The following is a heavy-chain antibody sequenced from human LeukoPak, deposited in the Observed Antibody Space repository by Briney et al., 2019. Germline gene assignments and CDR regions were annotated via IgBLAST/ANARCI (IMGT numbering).Heavy chain of an antibody. CDR3: AKSGSIAAAGDAFDI. CDR2: ISGSGGST. J-gene: IGHJ3*02. D-gene: IGHD6-13*01. V-gene: IGHV3-23*01. Sequence: GGSLRLSCAASGFTFSNYWMTWVRQAPGKGLEWVSAISGSGGSTYYADSVKGRFTISRDNSKNTLYLQMNCLRAEDTAVYYCAKSGSIAAAGDAFDIWGQGTMVTVSS. CDR1: GFTFSNYW.